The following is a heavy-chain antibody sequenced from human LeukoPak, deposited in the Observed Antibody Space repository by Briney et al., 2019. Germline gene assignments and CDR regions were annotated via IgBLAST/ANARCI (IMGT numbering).Heavy chain of an antibody. D-gene: IGHD3-22*01. V-gene: IGHV1-69*05. J-gene: IGHJ4*02. CDR3: ARVGYDSSGYYLHDY. Sequence: ASVKVSCKASGGTFSSYAISWVRQAPGQGLEWMGGIIPIFGTANYAQKFQGRVSMTRNTPISTAYMELSSLRSEDTAVYYCARVGYDSSGYYLHDYWGQGTLVTVSS. CDR2: IIPIFGTA. CDR1: GGTFSSYA.